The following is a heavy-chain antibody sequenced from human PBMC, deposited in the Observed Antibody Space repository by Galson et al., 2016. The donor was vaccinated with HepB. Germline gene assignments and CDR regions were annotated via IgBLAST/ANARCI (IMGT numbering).Heavy chain of an antibody. CDR3: TTPTTGE. Sequence: SLRLSCAASGFTFSSYAMSWVRQAPGKGLEWVGRIKSKTDGGSIEYAAVVKGRFTISRYDSKNTLYLHMTSLRTDDTAMYYCTTPTTGEWGQGTLVTVS. CDR2: IKSKTDGGSI. CDR1: GFTFSSYA. V-gene: IGHV3-15*01. D-gene: IGHD3-16*01. J-gene: IGHJ4*02.